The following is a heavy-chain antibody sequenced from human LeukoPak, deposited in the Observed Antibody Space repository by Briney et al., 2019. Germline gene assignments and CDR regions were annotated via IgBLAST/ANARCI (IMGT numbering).Heavy chain of an antibody. CDR3: VAMLY. CDR1: GYTFTSYG. D-gene: IGHD3-16*01. J-gene: IGHJ4*02. Sequence: GASVKVSCKASGYTFTSYGISWVRQAPGQGLEWMAWLNTNTGNTGFAQKLQGRVTVTMDTSITTAYMELTSLRSEDTAVYYCVAMLYWGQGTLIPSPQ. V-gene: IGHV1-8*02. CDR2: LNTNTGNT.